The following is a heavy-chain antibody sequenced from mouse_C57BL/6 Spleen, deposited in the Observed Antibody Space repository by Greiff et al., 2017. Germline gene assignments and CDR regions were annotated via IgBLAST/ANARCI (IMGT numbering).Heavy chain of an antibody. J-gene: IGHJ4*01. CDR2: IYPGDGDT. V-gene: IGHV1-80*01. Sequence: VKLVESGAELVKPGASVKISCKASGYAFSSYWMNWVKQRPGKGLEWIGQIYPGDGDTNYNGKFKGKATLTADKSSSTAYMQLSSLSSEDSAVYFCAREGDPSYGMDYWGQGTSVTVSS. CDR3: AREGDPSYGMDY. CDR1: GYAFSSYW.